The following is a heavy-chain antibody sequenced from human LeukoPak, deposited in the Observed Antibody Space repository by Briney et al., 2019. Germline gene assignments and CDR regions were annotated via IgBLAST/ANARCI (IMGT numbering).Heavy chain of an antibody. CDR3: ATNTLEYSSSTGAFDI. J-gene: IGHJ3*02. CDR2: FDPEDGET. V-gene: IGHV1-24*01. D-gene: IGHD6-6*01. Sequence: ASVKVPCKVSGYTLTELSMHWVRQAPGKGLEWMGGFDPEDGETIYAQKFQGRVTMTEDTSTDTAYMELSSLRSEDTAVYYCATNTLEYSSSTGAFDIWGQGTMVTVSS. CDR1: GYTLTELS.